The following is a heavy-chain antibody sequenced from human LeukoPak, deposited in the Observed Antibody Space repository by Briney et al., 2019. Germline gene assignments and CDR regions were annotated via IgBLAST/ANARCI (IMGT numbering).Heavy chain of an antibody. J-gene: IGHJ6*02. V-gene: IGHV3-21*01. CDR2: ISSSSSYI. Sequence: PGGSLRLSCAASGFTFSSYSMNWVRQAPGKGLEWVSSISSSSSYIYYADSVKGRFTISRDNAKNSLYLQMNSLRAEDTAVYYCARETVTPYYYGMDVWGQGTTVTVSS. CDR1: GFTFSSYS. D-gene: IGHD4-17*01. CDR3: ARETVTPYYYGMDV.